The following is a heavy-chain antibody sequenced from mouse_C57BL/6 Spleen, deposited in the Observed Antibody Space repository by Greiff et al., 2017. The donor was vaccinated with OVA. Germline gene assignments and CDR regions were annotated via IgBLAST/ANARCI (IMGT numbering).Heavy chain of an antibody. J-gene: IGHJ3*01. CDR3: ARRNGYDEAWFAY. Sequence: VQLQQSGPELVKPGASVKISCKASGYTFTDYYMNWVKQSHGKSLEWIGDINPNNGGTSYNQKFKGKATLTVDKSSSTAYMELRSLTSEDSAVYYCARRNGYDEAWFAYWGQGTLVTVSA. D-gene: IGHD2-2*01. CDR2: INPNNGGT. V-gene: IGHV1-26*01. CDR1: GYTFTDYY.